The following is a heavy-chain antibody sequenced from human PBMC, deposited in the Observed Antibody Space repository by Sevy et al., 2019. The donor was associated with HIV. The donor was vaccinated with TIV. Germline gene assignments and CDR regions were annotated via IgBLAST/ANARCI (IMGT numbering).Heavy chain of an antibody. V-gene: IGHV3-74*01. D-gene: IGHD3-10*01. Sequence: GGSLRLSCAASGFTFSAYWMHWVRQAPGKGLVWVSHINTDGRGTSYADSVKGRVTISRGNAKNTLYLQMNRLRAEDTAVYYCAKKGGYGSGSYYWYFDLWGRGTLVTVSS. J-gene: IGHJ2*01. CDR1: GFTFSAYW. CDR3: AKKGGYGSGSYYWYFDL. CDR2: INTDGRGT.